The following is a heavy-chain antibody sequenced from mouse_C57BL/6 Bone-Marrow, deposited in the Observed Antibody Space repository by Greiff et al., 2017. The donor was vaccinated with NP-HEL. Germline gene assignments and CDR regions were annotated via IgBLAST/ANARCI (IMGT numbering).Heavy chain of an antibody. Sequence: EVKLQESGPVLVKPGASVKMSCKASGYTFTDYYMNWVKQSHGKSLEWIGVINPYNGGTSYNQKFKGKATLTVDKSSSTAYMELNSLTSEDSAVYYCAREGWLLLAYWGQGTLVTVSA. J-gene: IGHJ3*01. CDR2: INPYNGGT. CDR1: GYTFTDYY. V-gene: IGHV1-19*01. CDR3: AREGWLLLAY. D-gene: IGHD2-3*01.